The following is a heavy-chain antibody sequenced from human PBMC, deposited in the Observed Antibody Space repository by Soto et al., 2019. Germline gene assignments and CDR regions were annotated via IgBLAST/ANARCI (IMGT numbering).Heavy chain of an antibody. D-gene: IGHD3-22*01. CDR3: ASGFDSDGLYNGGHP. CDR1: GGSISTTNW. V-gene: IGHV4-4*02. J-gene: IGHJ5*02. Sequence: VQLQESGPGLVKHSGTLSLTCTVPGGSISTTNWWRWVRQSPGKGLEWIGEILHIGSTNYNPPLKRRVTISIDRSKNQFYLRLSCVTAADTAVYYCASGFDSDGLYNGGHPWGQGTLVSVSS. CDR2: ILHIGST.